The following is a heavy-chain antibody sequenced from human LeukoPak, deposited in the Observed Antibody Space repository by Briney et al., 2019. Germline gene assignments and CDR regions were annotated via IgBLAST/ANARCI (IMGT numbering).Heavy chain of an antibody. J-gene: IGHJ3*02. CDR3: ANEPTNLVAYCGGDCSTHDAFDI. CDR1: GFTFSSYG. V-gene: IGHV3-30*02. Sequence: GGSLRLSCAASGFTFSSYGMHWVRQAPGKGLELVAFIRYDGSNKYYADSVKGRFTISRDNSKNTLYLQMNSLRAEDTAVYYCANEPTNLVAYCGGDCSTHDAFDIWGQGTMVTVSS. D-gene: IGHD2-21*01. CDR2: IRYDGSNK.